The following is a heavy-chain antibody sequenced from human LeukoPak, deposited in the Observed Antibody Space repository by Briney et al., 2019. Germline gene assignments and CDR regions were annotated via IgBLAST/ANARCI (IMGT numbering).Heavy chain of an antibody. D-gene: IGHD2-15*01. CDR1: GFTFSSYS. V-gene: IGHV3-48*04. CDR3: ASRSSVAASGPG. Sequence: GGSLRLSCAASGFTFSSYSMNWVRQAPGKGLEWVSYISSSSSTIYYADSVKGRFTISRDNAKNSLYLQMSSLRAEDTALYYCASRSSVAASGPGWGQGTLVTVPS. J-gene: IGHJ4*02. CDR2: ISSSSSTI.